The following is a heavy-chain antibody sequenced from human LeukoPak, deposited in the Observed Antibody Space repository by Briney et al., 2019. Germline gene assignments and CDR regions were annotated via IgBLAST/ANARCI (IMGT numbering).Heavy chain of an antibody. CDR2: INHSGST. V-gene: IGHV4-34*01. J-gene: IGHJ5*02. CDR1: GGSFSGYY. D-gene: IGHD3-10*01. CDR3: ARRVTMVRGNRYNWFDP. Sequence: ASETLSLTCAVYGGSFSGYYWSWIRQPPGKGLEWIGEINHSGSTNYNPSLKSRVTISVDTSKNQFSLKLSSVTAADTAVYYCARRVTMVRGNRYNWFDPWGQGTLVTVSS.